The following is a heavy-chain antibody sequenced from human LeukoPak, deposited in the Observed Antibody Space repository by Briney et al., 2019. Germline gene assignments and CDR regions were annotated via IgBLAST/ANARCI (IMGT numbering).Heavy chain of an antibody. CDR2: ISSSSTTI. CDR3: ARGKEQQLYAFDI. V-gene: IGHV3-48*01. D-gene: IGHD6-13*01. J-gene: IGHJ3*02. Sequence: GGSLRLSCAASGFSFSGYSMNWVRQAPGKGLEWVSYISSSSTTIYYADSVKGRFTISRDNSKNTLYLQMNSLSAEDTAVYYCARGKEQQLYAFDIWGQGTMVTVSS. CDR1: GFSFSGYS.